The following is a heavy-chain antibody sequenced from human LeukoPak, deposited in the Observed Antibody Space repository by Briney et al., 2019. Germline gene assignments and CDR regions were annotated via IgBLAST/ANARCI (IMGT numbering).Heavy chain of an antibody. CDR2: ISSSSSYI. CDR3: ARGEAMVRGVASFDI. J-gene: IGHJ3*02. V-gene: IGHV3-21*01. Sequence: GGSLRLSCAAPGFTFSSYSMNWVRQAPGKGLEWVSSISSSSSYIYYADSVKGRFTISRDNAKNSLYLQMNSLRAEDTAVYYCARGEAMVRGVASFDIWGQGQWSPSLQ. D-gene: IGHD3-10*01. CDR1: GFTFSSYS.